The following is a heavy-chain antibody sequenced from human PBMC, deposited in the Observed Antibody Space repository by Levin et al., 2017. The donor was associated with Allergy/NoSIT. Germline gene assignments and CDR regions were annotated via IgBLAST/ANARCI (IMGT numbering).Heavy chain of an antibody. CDR3: ARMGDTAMVDPFDY. CDR1: CGSIRNYY. V-gene: IGHV4-59*01. J-gene: IGHJ4*02. CDR2: IYYSGTT. Sequence: SQTLSLPCTVSCGSIRNYYWSWIRQPPGKGLEWIGYIYYSGTTNYNPSLKSRVTISVDTSKSQFSLKLTSVPAADTALYYWARMGDTAMVDPFDYWGQGTLVTVSS. D-gene: IGHD5-18*01.